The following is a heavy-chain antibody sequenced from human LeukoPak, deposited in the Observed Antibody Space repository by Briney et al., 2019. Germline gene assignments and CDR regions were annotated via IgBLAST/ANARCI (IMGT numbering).Heavy chain of an antibody. Sequence: PSETLSLTCAVYGGSFSGYYWSWIRQPPGKGLEWIGEINHSGSTNYNPSLKSRVTISVDTSKNQFSLKLSSVTAADTAVYYCARSPRWDYWGQGTLATVSS. CDR1: GGSFSGYY. D-gene: IGHD4-23*01. CDR3: ARSPRWDY. CDR2: INHSGST. V-gene: IGHV4-34*01. J-gene: IGHJ4*02.